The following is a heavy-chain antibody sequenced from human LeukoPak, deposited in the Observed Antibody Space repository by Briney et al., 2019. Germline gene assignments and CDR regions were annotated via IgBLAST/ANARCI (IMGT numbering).Heavy chain of an antibody. J-gene: IGHJ4*02. D-gene: IGHD2-2*01. CDR2: INHSGDT. V-gene: IGHV4-34*01. Sequence: PSETLSLTCAVYGVSFSGYYWQWLRQPPGKELPGTGEINHSGDTDYSPYLKSRVTISVDTSKSQFSLKLNSVTAADTAVYYCARVEKYQVYQLQPYQLFDFWGQGTLITVSS. CDR3: ARVEKYQVYQLQPYQLFDF. CDR1: GVSFSGYY.